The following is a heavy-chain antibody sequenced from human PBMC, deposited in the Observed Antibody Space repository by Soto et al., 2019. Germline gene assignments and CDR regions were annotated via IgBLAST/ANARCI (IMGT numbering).Heavy chain of an antibody. Sequence: GGSLRLSCAASGFTVSSNYMSWVRQAPGKGLEWVSVIYSGGSTYYADSVKGRFTIARDNSKNTLYLQMNSLRAEDTAVYFCARGGRGYYFDYWGQGTLVTVSS. CDR1: GFTVSSNY. J-gene: IGHJ4*02. CDR2: IYSGGST. V-gene: IGHV3-53*01. CDR3: ARGGRGYYFDY.